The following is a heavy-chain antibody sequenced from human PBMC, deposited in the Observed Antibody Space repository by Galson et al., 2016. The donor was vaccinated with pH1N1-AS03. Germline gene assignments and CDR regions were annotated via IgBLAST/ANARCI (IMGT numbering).Heavy chain of an antibody. J-gene: IGHJ6*02. CDR1: GGSVNGYY. CDR3: WRHLRSSYSMDV. V-gene: IGHV4-59*08. CDR2: IFYIGDT. D-gene: IGHD2-15*01. Sequence: ETLSLTCTVSGGSVNGYYWTWIRQPPGKGLEWIGQIFYIGDTLYTPSLRGRVTMSVDTSKNQLSLRLSSVTAADTAVYYCWRHLRSSYSMDVWGQGTTVTVSS.